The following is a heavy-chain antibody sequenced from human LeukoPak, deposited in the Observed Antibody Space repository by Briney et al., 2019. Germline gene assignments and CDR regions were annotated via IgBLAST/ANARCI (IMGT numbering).Heavy chain of an antibody. J-gene: IGHJ3*02. CDR2: ISRSSYI. CDR1: GFTFSTYS. CDR3: TRGGYISGNAFDI. V-gene: IGHV3-21*01. D-gene: IGHD6-19*01. Sequence: GGSLRLSCAVSGFTFSTYSMNWVRQAPGKGLEWVSSISRSSYINYADSVKGRFTISRDNAKNSLYLQMNSLRAEDTAVYYCTRGGYISGNAFDIWGQGTMVTVSS.